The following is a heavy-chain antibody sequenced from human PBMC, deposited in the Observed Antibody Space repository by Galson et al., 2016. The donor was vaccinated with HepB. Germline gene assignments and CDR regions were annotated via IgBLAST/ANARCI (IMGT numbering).Heavy chain of an antibody. Sequence: SLRLSCAASGFTFTNCAMNWVRQAPGKGLEWVSTISTGGGATYYAASVKGRFTISRDNSKSTLYLQMSSLRVEDTALYYCARGNHLDVWGRGTTVTVSS. V-gene: IGHV3-23*01. D-gene: IGHD1-14*01. J-gene: IGHJ6*04. CDR2: ISTGGGAT. CDR3: ARGNHLDV. CDR1: GFTFTNCA.